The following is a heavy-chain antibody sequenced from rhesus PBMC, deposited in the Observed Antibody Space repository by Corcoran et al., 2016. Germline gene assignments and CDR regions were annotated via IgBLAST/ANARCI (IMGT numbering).Heavy chain of an antibody. CDR3: ARLRSGDYYSFDY. CDR2: IYGSSTST. J-gene: IGHJ4*01. V-gene: IGHV4S10*01. D-gene: IGHD3-34*01. Sequence: QVQLQGSGPGVVKPSETLSLTCAVSGGSISDSYRWSWIRQPPGKGLEWIGYIYGSSTSTNYNPSLNSRVTISKDTSKNQFSLKLSSVTAADTAVYYCARLRSGDYYSFDYWGQGVLVTVSS. CDR1: GGSISDSYR.